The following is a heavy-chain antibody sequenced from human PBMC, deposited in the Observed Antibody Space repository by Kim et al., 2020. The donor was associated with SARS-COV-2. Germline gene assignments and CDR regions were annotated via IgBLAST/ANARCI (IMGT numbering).Heavy chain of an antibody. V-gene: IGHV3-53*01. CDR1: GFTVSSNY. CDR2: IYSTGYT. Sequence: GGSLRLSCVVSGFTVSSNYMSWVRQAPGKGLEWVSDIYSTGYTYYADSVKGRITITRDNSQNTLYLLMNGPRDDDTAAYYCARERHFEISDFQSYWGQGT. CDR3: ARERHFEISDFQSY. D-gene: IGHD3-22*01. J-gene: IGHJ4*02.